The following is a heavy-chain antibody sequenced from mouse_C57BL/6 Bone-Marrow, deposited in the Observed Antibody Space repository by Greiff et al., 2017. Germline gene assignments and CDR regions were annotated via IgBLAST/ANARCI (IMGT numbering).Heavy chain of an antibody. V-gene: IGHV5-12*01. D-gene: IGHD1-1*01. CDR1: GFTFSDYY. Sequence: DVHLVESGGGLVQPGGSLKLSCAASGFTFSDYYMYWVRQTPEKRLEWVAYISNGGGSTYYPDTVKGRFTISRDNAKNTLYLQMSRLKSEDTAMYYCARHVSITPYAMDYWGQGTSVTVSS. CDR3: ARHVSITPYAMDY. CDR2: ISNGGGST. J-gene: IGHJ4*01.